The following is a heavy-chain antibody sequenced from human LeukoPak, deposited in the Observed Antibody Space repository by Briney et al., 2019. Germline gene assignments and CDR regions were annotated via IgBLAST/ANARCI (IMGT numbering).Heavy chain of an antibody. CDR2: IKQDGSEK. D-gene: IGHD3-10*02. J-gene: IGHJ6*04. CDR3: AELGITMIGGV. Sequence: GGSLRLSCVASGFTFNDYWMSWVRQAPGKGPEWVAKIKQDGSEKLYVDSVKGRFTISRDNAKNSLYLQMNSLRGEDTAVYYCAELGITMIGGVWGKGTTVTISS. V-gene: IGHV3-7*01. CDR1: GFTFNDYW.